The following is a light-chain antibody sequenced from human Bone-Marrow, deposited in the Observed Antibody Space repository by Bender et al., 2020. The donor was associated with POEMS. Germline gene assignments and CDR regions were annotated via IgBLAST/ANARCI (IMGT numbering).Light chain of an antibody. Sequence: QSALTQPASVSGSPGQSITISCTGTSSDVGGYNDVSWYQQHPDKAPQLMIYEVNKRPSGISDRFSGSKSGNTASLTISGLQAEDEADYYCCSYAGSRTWVFGGGTKLTVL. V-gene: IGLV2-23*02. CDR2: EVN. CDR1: SSDVGGYND. J-gene: IGLJ3*02. CDR3: CSYAGSRTWV.